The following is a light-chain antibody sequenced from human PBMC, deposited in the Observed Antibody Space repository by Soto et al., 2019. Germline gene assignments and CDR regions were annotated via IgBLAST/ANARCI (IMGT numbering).Light chain of an antibody. J-gene: IGLJ2*01. V-gene: IGLV2-14*01. CDR3: RSYTSSSTGGV. CDR2: DVS. CDR1: SSDVGGYNY. Sequence: QSVLTQPASVSGSPGQSITISCTGTSSDVGGYNYVSWYQQHPGKAPKLMIYDVSNRPSGVSNRFSGSKSGNTASLTICGLQAEDEADYYCRSYTSSSTGGVFGGGTKLTVL.